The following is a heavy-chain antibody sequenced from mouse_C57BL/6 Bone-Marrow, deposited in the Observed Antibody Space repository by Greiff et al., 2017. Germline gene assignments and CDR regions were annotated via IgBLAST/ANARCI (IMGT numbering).Heavy chain of an antibody. CDR3: AREGVDY. CDR2: ISYDGSN. V-gene: IGHV3-6*01. CDR1: GYSITSGYY. Sequence: EVQRVESGPGLVKPSQSLSLTCSVTGYSITSGYYWNWIRQFPGNKLEWMGYISYDGSNNYNPSLKNRISITRDTSKNQFFLKLNSVTTEDTATYYCAREGVDYWGQGTSVTVSS. J-gene: IGHJ4*01.